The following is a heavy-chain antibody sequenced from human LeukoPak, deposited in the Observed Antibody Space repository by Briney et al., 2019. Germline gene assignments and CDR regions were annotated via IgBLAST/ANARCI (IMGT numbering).Heavy chain of an antibody. CDR3: ARGVVRYNKFDY. Sequence: SETLSLTCAVYGGSFSGYYWSWIRRPPGKGLEWIGEINHSGSTNYNPSLKSRVTISVDTSKNQFSLKLSSVTAADTAVYYCARGVVRYNKFDYWGQGTLVTVSS. J-gene: IGHJ4*02. CDR1: GGSFSGYY. D-gene: IGHD5-24*01. V-gene: IGHV4-34*01. CDR2: INHSGST.